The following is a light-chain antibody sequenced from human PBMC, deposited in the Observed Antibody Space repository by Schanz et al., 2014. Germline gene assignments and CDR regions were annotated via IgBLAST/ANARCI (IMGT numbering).Light chain of an antibody. V-gene: IGKV3-15*01. CDR3: QQYYISPLT. J-gene: IGKJ4*01. CDR1: QRLTSY. CDR2: GAS. Sequence: EIVLTQSPATLSLSPGERATLSCRASQRLTSYLAWYQQKPGQAPRLLISGASTRATGVPARFSGSGSGTEFTLTISSLQAEDVAVYYCQQYYISPLTFGGGTKVEIK.